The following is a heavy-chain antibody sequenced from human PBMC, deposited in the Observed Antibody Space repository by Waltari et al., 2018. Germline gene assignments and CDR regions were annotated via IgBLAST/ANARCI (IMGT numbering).Heavy chain of an antibody. CDR2: IIPMFGTA. D-gene: IGHD6-13*01. Sequence: QVQLVQSGAELKKPGSSVKVSCKVSGGSFSTHAITGVRQAPGQGREWMGGIIPMFGTANYAQKIQDRVTINTDESMTTAYMHLSSLTSDDTAVYYCARGGLYGQQLLESAFEIWGQGTKVTVSS. CDR3: ARGGLYGQQLLESAFEI. J-gene: IGHJ3*02. CDR1: GGSFSTHA. V-gene: IGHV1-69*05.